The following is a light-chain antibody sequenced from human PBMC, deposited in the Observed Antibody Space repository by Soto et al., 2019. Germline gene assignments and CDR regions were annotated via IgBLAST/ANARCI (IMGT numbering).Light chain of an antibody. CDR1: QSISSY. V-gene: IGKV1-39*01. CDR3: QQSYSTLRT. Sequence: DIQMTQSPSSLSASVGDRVTITCRASQSISSYLNWYQQKPGEAPRLLMYGASSLQSGVPSRFSGSGSGKDLTLTISSLQPEDFATYYCQQSYSTLRTFGQGTKVEIK. CDR2: GAS. J-gene: IGKJ1*01.